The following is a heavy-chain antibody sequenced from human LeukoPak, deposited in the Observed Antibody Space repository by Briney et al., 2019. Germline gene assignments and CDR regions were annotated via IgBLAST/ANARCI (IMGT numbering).Heavy chain of an antibody. V-gene: IGHV3-48*03. CDR1: RFTFSSYE. J-gene: IGHJ4*02. D-gene: IGHD6-13*01. CDR3: ATDGSSWYFNY. CDR2: ISGGGSSI. Sequence: GGSLRLSCAASRFTFSSYEMNWVRLAPGKGLEWLSYISGGGSSIYYADSVKGRFTISRDNAKDSPYLQVNSLRAEDTAVYYCATDGSSWYFNYWGQGTLVTVSS.